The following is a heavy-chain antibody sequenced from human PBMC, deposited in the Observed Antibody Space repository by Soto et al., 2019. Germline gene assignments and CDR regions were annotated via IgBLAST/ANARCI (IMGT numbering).Heavy chain of an antibody. D-gene: IGHD3-3*01. CDR1: SRTFRTYL. CDR3: ARSPGVLRFLEWLLSAGDGMDV. V-gene: IGHV3-74*01. CDR2: INSDGSST. J-gene: IGHJ6*02. Sequence: RGFRRRSCATPSRTFRTYLVHCFRQPPWKGVVWVSRINSDGSSTSYADSVKGRFTISRDNAKNTLYLKMNSLRAQDTAVYYCARSPGVLRFLEWLLSAGDGMDVWGQGTTVTVSS.